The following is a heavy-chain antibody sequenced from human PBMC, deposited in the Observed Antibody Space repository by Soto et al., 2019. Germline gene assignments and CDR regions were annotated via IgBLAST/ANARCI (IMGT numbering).Heavy chain of an antibody. CDR3: ARVDYLRIPDYGMDV. Sequence: EVQLVESGGGLVQPGGSLRLSCAASGFTFSSYSMNWVRQAPGKGLEWVSYISTTSSTIYYADSVKGRFTISRDNAKNSLYLQINSLRAEDTAVYYCARVDYLRIPDYGMDVWGQGTTVTFSS. CDR2: ISTTSSTI. J-gene: IGHJ6*02. D-gene: IGHD4-17*01. CDR1: GFTFSSYS. V-gene: IGHV3-48*01.